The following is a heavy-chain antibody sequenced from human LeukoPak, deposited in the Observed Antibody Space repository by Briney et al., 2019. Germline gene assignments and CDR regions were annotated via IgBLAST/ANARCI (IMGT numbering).Heavy chain of an antibody. J-gene: IGHJ4*02. D-gene: IGHD6-19*01. Sequence: ASVKVSCKASGYTFTSYGISWVRQAPGQGLEWMGWISAYNGNTNYAQKLQGRVTMTTDTSTSTAYTELRSLRSDDTAVYYCARDMSSSGWYTSVSNIYYFDYWGQGTLVTVSS. CDR1: GYTFTSYG. CDR2: ISAYNGNT. V-gene: IGHV1-18*04. CDR3: ARDMSSSGWYTSVSNIYYFDY.